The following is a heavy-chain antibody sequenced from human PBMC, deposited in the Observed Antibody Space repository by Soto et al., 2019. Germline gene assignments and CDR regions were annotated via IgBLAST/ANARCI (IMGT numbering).Heavy chain of an antibody. D-gene: IGHD3-3*01. J-gene: IGHJ4*02. CDR1: GGSISSTSYY. CDR3: ATLRFLGHFDY. Sequence: QLQLQESGPGLVKPSETLSLTCTVSGGSISSTSYYWGWIRQPPGKGLEWIGSIYYSGSTYYNPSLKSRVTISVDTSKNQFSLKLSSVTAADTAVYYCATLRFLGHFDYWGQGTLVTVSS. V-gene: IGHV4-39*01. CDR2: IYYSGST.